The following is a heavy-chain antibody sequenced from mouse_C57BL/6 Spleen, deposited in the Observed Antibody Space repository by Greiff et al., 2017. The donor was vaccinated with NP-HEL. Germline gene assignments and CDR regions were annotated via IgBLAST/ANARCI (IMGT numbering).Heavy chain of an antibody. D-gene: IGHD2-4*01. CDR1: GYTFTDYY. J-gene: IGHJ4*01. CDR3: ARYDYDPYAMDY. Sequence: EVQLQQSGPELVKPGASVKISCKASGYTFTDYYMNWVKQSHGKSLEWIGDINPNNGGTSYNQKFKGKATLTVDKSSSTAYMELRSLTSEDSAVYYCARYDYDPYAMDYWGQGTSVTVSS. V-gene: IGHV1-26*01. CDR2: INPNNGGT.